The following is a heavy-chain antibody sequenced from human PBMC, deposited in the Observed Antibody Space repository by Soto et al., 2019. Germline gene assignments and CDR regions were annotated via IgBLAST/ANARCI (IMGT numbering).Heavy chain of an antibody. V-gene: IGHV2-26*01. CDR1: GFSLSDTRMG. Sequence: SGPTLVNPTETLTLTCTVSGFSLSDTRMGVSWIRQPPGKALEWLAHIFSSDEKSYSTSLKTRLTIFKDTSKGQVVLTVTNMDPVDTATYYCARSRVGSGYEFDYWGQGTLVTVSS. D-gene: IGHD3-22*01. CDR2: IFSSDEK. CDR3: ARSRVGSGYEFDY. J-gene: IGHJ4*02.